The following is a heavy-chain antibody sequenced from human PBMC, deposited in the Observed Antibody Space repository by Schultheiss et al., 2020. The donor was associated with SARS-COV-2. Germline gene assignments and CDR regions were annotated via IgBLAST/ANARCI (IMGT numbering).Heavy chain of an antibody. D-gene: IGHD2-2*01. CDR2: IYTSGST. CDR1: GGSISSYY. Sequence: SETLSLTCTVSGGSISSYYWSWIRQPAGKGLEWIGRIYTSGSTNYNPSIKSRVTMSVDTSKNQFSLNPSSVNAANTAVYYCAREPGSNSYAFDSWGQGRMLAVS. V-gene: IGHV4-4*07. CDR3: AREPGSNSYAFDS. J-gene: IGHJ3*02.